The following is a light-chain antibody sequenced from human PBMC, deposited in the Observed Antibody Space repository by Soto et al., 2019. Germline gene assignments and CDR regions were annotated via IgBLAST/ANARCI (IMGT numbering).Light chain of an antibody. CDR3: QQGYNTPVT. V-gene: IGKV1-39*01. CDR2: ATS. Sequence: IQMTQSPSSLSASVGDRVTITCRASQSISSYLNWYQQKPGTAPKLLIYATSTLQSGVPSRFSGSGSGTDFTLTISNLQPEDFATYYCQQGYNTPVTFGGGTKVEIK. CDR1: QSISSY. J-gene: IGKJ4*01.